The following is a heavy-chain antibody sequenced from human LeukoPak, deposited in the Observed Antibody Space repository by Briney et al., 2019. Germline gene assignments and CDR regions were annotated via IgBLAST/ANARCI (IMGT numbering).Heavy chain of an antibody. D-gene: IGHD2-8*02. Sequence: GSLTLSCAASGFTFRNFGMQWVRQAPGKGLEWVAFIRFDGRDEYYVDSLKGRFTISRDNSKNTVYLQMNGLTSEDTALYYCAKDKSQVGVDSASTLVDHWGQGTLVIVSS. V-gene: IGHV3-30*02. CDR1: GFTFRNFG. CDR3: AKDKSQVGVDSASTLVDH. J-gene: IGHJ4*02. CDR2: IRFDGRDE.